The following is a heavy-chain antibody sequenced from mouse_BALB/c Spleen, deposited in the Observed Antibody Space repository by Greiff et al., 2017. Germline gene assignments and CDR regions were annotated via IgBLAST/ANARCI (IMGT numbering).Heavy chain of an antibody. CDR2: IYPANGAT. Sequence: VQLQQSGAELVRSGASVQLSCTASGFNIQDYYMHWVKQRPEQGLEWLGWIYPANGATEYAPKFQGKATMTADTSSNTVYLQLSSLTSEDTAVYYCKRGDLGNAWFAYWGQGTLVTVSA. CDR3: KRGDLGNAWFAY. V-gene: IGHV14-4*02. D-gene: IGHD2-1*01. CDR1: GFNIQDYY. J-gene: IGHJ3*01.